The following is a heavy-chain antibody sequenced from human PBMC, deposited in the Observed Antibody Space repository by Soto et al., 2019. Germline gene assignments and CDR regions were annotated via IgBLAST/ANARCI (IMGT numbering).Heavy chain of an antibody. Sequence: SETLSLTCTVSGGSISSSDWSWIRQPPGKGLEWIGYIYYSGSTNYNPSLKSRVTISVDTSKNQFSLKLSSVTAADTAVYYCARDDGLLWFGELLHWFDPWGQGTLVTVSS. CDR2: IYYSGST. J-gene: IGHJ5*02. CDR1: GGSISSSD. D-gene: IGHD3-10*01. V-gene: IGHV4-59*01. CDR3: ARDDGLLWFGELLHWFDP.